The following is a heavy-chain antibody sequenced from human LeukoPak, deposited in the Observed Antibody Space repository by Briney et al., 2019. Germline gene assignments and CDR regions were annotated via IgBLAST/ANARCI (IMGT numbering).Heavy chain of an antibody. Sequence: GGSLRLSCAASGFTVDSNYLSWVRKAPGKGLEWVSTIYTGGNTYHAASVKGRFTISRDFSKNTVFLHMSSLRAEDTAMYYCARGDDSGYYDYFDYWGQGALVTVSS. V-gene: IGHV3-53*01. D-gene: IGHD3-22*01. CDR3: ARGDDSGYYDYFDY. J-gene: IGHJ4*02. CDR2: IYTGGNT. CDR1: GFTVDSNY.